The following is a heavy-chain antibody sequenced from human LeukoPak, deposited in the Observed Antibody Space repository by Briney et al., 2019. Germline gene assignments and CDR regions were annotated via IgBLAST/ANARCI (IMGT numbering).Heavy chain of an antibody. CDR3: AVRPVAGTDNWFDP. CDR2: INHSGST. CDR1: GGSFSGYY. V-gene: IGHV4-34*01. D-gene: IGHD6-19*01. Sequence: PSETLSLTCAVYGGSFSGYYWSWIRQPPGKGLEWIGEINHSGSTNYNPSLKSRVTISVDTSKNQFSLKLSSVTAADTAVYYCAVRPVAGTDNWFDPWGKGTLVTVSS. J-gene: IGHJ5*02.